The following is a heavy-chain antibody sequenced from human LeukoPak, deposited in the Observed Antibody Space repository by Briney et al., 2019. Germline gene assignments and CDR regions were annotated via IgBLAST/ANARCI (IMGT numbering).Heavy chain of an antibody. CDR3: AKGLSSSTWADFDY. CDR1: GFTFSNSA. D-gene: IGHD6-13*01. CDR2: VSGSGDRT. V-gene: IGHV3-23*01. Sequence: GGSLRLSCEGSGFTFSNSAMTWVRQAPGRGLEWVSGVSGSGDRTNYADSVKSRFTVSRDNSKNTVYLEMNRLGVDDTAVYYCAKGLSSSTWADFDYWGQGILVTVSS. J-gene: IGHJ4*02.